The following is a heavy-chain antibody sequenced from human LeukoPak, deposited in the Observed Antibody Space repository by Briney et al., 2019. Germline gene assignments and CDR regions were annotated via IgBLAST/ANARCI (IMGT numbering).Heavy chain of an antibody. V-gene: IGHV3-21*01. Sequence: PGGSLRLTCAASGFTFSTYSMNWVRQAPGKGLEWVSSISSSSSYIYYADSVKGRFTICRDNAKNSLYLQMNSLRAEDTAVYYCARGSIAVGMEGAFDIWGQGTMVTVSS. D-gene: IGHD6-19*01. J-gene: IGHJ3*02. CDR3: ARGSIAVGMEGAFDI. CDR2: ISSSSSYI. CDR1: GFTFSTYS.